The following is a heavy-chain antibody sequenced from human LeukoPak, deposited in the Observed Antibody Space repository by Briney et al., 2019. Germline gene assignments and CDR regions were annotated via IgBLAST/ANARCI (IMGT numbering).Heavy chain of an antibody. CDR3: ARAGYTISAFHSDF. CDR2: IYTTGRT. V-gene: IGHV4-4*07. D-gene: IGHD5-24*01. J-gene: IGHJ4*02. CDR1: GVSISSYW. Sequence: PSETLSLTCDVSGVSISSYWWSWVRKPAGKGLEWIGRIYTTGRTNYSPSFQSRVTMSIDMSKNHFSLTLRSVTAADTAVYYCARAGYTISAFHSDFWGQGAPVTVYS.